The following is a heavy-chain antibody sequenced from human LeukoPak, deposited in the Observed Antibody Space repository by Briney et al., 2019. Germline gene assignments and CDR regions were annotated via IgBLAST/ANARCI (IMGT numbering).Heavy chain of an antibody. D-gene: IGHD2-15*01. V-gene: IGHV3-7*01. J-gene: IGHJ4*02. CDR1: RFTFRNDW. Sequence: GGCLRLSCAPSRFTFRNDWMGWVRQAPREGLGWVANTNPDGGAEYYADSVSGGFSTSRDNANNFMYLQMYRLRAEDTAIYYCARDGGLNTTFDYWGQGTLVTVSP. CDR3: ARDGGLNTTFDY. CDR2: TNPDGGAE.